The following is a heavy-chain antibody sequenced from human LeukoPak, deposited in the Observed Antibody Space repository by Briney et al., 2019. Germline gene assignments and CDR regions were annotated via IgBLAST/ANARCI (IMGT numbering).Heavy chain of an antibody. Sequence: SETLSLTCTVSGGSISSSSYYWGWIRQPPGKGLVWIGSIYYSGSTYYNPSLKSRVTISVDTSKNQFSLKLSSVTAADTAIYYCARQKGNFDYWGQGTLVTVSS. V-gene: IGHV4-39*01. D-gene: IGHD3-10*01. J-gene: IGHJ4*02. CDR1: GGSISSSSYY. CDR2: IYYSGST. CDR3: ARQKGNFDY.